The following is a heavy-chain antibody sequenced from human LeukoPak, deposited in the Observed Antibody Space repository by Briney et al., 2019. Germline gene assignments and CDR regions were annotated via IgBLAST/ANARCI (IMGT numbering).Heavy chain of an antibody. J-gene: IGHJ1*01. CDR1: GGSMSDYY. V-gene: IGHV4-59*08. Sequence: ETLSLTCTVSGGSMSDYYWSWIRQPPGKGLEWIGYFDDSGSTNYNPSLKSRVTISVDTSKNQLSLKLNSATAADTAVYYCTRHSRDSGGAFQYWGQGTPVTVSS. CDR2: FDDSGST. D-gene: IGHD4-23*01. CDR3: TRHSRDSGGAFQY.